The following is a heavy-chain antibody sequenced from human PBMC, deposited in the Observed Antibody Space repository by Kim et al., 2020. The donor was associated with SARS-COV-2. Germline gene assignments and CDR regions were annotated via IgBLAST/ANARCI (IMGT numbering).Heavy chain of an antibody. Sequence: GGSLRLSCAASGFTFSSYWMHWVRQAPGKGLVWVSRINSDGSSTSYADSVKGRFTISRDNAKNTLYLQMNSLRAEDTAVYYCARADFDWLSYRGSDAVDYWGQGTLVTVSS. CDR3: ARADFDWLSYRGSDAVDY. D-gene: IGHD3-9*01. V-gene: IGHV3-74*01. CDR2: INSDGSST. CDR1: GFTFSSYW. J-gene: IGHJ4*02.